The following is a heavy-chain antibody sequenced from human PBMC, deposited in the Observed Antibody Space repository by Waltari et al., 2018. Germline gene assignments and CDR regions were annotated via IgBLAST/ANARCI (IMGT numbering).Heavy chain of an antibody. D-gene: IGHD2-15*01. J-gene: IGHJ4*02. CDR3: ARAIVVVVAATPVVDYFDY. V-gene: IGHV1-69*01. Sequence: QVQLVQSGAEVKKPGSSVKVSCKASGGTFSSYAISWVRQAPGQGLEWMGGIIPIFGTANYAQKFQGRVTITADESTSTAYMELSSLRSEDTAVYYCARAIVVVVAATPVVDYFDYWGQGTLVTVSS. CDR1: GGTFSSYA. CDR2: IIPIFGTA.